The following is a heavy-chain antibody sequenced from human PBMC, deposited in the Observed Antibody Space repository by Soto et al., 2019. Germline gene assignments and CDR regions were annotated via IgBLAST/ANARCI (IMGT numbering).Heavy chain of an antibody. V-gene: IGHV3-74*01. CDR3: IKVLTRGVGVPRFYFDS. Sequence: PGGSLRLSCAVSGFTFSNDWMHWVRQAPGKGLEWVSRINADGGSTHYADSVRGRFTISRDNAKNTLFLQLNSLRVEDTAIYYCIKVLTRGVGVPRFYFDSWGQGTLVTVSS. CDR2: INADGGST. J-gene: IGHJ4*02. D-gene: IGHD3-9*01. CDR1: GFTFSNDW.